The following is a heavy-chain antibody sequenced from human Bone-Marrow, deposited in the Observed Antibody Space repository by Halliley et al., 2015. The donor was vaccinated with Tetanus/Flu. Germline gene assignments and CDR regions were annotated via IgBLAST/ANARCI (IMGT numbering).Heavy chain of an antibody. J-gene: IGHJ5*01. V-gene: IGHV3-53*01. D-gene: IGHD4-17*01. CDR2: FSDGGST. Sequence: EWVAFFSDGGSTYYADSANGRFTMSRDNRKTTVYLQMNSLRVEDAAVYYCAREWTTLTPKWFDFWGQGTLVTVSS. CDR3: AREWTTLTPKWFDF.